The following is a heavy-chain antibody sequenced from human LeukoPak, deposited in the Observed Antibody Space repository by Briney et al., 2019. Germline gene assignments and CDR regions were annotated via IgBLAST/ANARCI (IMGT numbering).Heavy chain of an antibody. D-gene: IGHD6-13*01. CDR1: GDSITSSSYY. CDR3: ARVRGEKRVYSSSWYGWDYFDY. CDR2: IYYRGTT. V-gene: IGHV4-39*07. J-gene: IGHJ4*02. Sequence: SETLSLTCTVSGDSITSSSYYWGWIRQPPGKGLEWLGTIYYRGTTYYNPSLKSRVTISVDTSKNQFSLRLNSVTAADTAVYYCARVRGEKRVYSSSWYGWDYFDYWGQGTLVTVSS.